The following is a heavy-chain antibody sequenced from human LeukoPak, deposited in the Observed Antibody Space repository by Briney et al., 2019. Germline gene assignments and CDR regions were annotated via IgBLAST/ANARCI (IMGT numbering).Heavy chain of an antibody. Sequence: GGSLRLSCAASGFTFSSYSMNWVRQAPGKGLEWVSAISGSGGSTYYADSVKGRFTISRDNSKNTLYLQMNSLRAEDTAVYYCAKVDGGNVPFDYWGQGTLVTVSS. D-gene: IGHD4-23*01. CDR1: GFTFSSYS. J-gene: IGHJ4*02. CDR3: AKVDGGNVPFDY. CDR2: ISGSGGST. V-gene: IGHV3-23*01.